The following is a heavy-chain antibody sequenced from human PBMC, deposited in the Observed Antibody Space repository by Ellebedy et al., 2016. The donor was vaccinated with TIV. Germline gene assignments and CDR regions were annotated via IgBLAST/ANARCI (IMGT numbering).Heavy chain of an antibody. CDR2: MNPDSGNT. CDR1: GYTFTSYD. Sequence: AASVKVSCKASGYTFTSYDINWVRQATGQGLEWMGWMNPDSGNTDYAQKFQGRVSMTRNTSISTADVELSNLRSDDTAVYYCARGIRMPSDYWGQGTLVTGSS. CDR3: ARGIRMPSDY. J-gene: IGHJ4*02. V-gene: IGHV1-8*01. D-gene: IGHD2-15*01.